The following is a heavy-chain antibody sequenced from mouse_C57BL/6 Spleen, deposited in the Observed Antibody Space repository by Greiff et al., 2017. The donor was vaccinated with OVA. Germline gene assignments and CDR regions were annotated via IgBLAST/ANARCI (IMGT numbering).Heavy chain of an antibody. Sequence: EVKLVESGGGLVQPGGSMKLSCAASGFTFSDAWMDWVRQSPEKGLEWVAEIRNKANNHATYYAESVKGRFTISRDDSKSSVYLQMNSLRAEDTGIYYCTRPDYSNYPFAYWGQGTLVTVSA. CDR2: IRNKANNHAT. CDR1: GFTFSDAW. J-gene: IGHJ3*01. D-gene: IGHD2-5*01. CDR3: TRPDYSNYPFAY. V-gene: IGHV6-6*01.